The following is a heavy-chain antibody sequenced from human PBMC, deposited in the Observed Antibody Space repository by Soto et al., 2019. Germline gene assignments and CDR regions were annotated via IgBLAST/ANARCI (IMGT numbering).Heavy chain of an antibody. CDR1: GFTLGAYW. CDR3: ARAIAAAGAY. CDR2: INEDGSGK. D-gene: IGHD6-13*01. J-gene: IGHJ4*02. Sequence: EVQLVESGGGLVQPGGSLRLSCAASGFTLGAYWMHWVRQAPGKGLEWVANINEDGSGKYLVDSVKGRFTISRDNAKNSVYLQMNFLRAEDTAVYYGARAIAAAGAYWGQGTLVTVSS. V-gene: IGHV3-7*01.